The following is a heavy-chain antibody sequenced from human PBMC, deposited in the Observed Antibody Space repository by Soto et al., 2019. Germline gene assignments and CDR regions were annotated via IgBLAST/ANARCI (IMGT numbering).Heavy chain of an antibody. CDR1: GFTFSSYG. D-gene: IGHD6-6*01. CDR2: ISYDGSNK. J-gene: IGHJ6*02. Sequence: GGSLRLSCAASGFTFSSYGMHWVRQAPGKGLEWVAVISYDGSNKYYADSVRGRFTISRDNSKNTLYLQMNSLRAEDTAVYYCAKDSKIAARYYYYGMDVWGQGTTVTVSS. CDR3: AKDSKIAARYYYYGMDV. V-gene: IGHV3-30*18.